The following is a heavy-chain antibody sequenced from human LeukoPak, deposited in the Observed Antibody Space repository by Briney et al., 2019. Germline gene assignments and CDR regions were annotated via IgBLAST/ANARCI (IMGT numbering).Heavy chain of an antibody. J-gene: IGHJ4*02. CDR1: GFTFSSYA. V-gene: IGHV3-23*01. CDR2: ISGSGGST. D-gene: IGHD6-19*01. Sequence: GGSLRLSCAASGFTFSSYAMSWVRQAPGKGLEWVSAISGSGGSTYYADSVKGRFTISRDNSKNTLYLQMNSLRAEDTAVYYCAKDRKGYSSGWYYFDYWGQGTLVTVSS. CDR3: AKDRKGYSSGWYYFDY.